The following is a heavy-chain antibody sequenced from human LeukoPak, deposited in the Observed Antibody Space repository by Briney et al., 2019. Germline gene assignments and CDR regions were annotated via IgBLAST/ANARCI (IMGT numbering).Heavy chain of an antibody. CDR1: GYSVDSGYF. CDR2: IHHSGTT. V-gene: IGHV4-38-2*02. J-gene: IGHJ3*02. Sequence: PSETLSLTCIVSGYSVDSGYFWGWIRQPPGKGLEWIGNIHHSGTTYYNPSLKSRVTISVDTSKNQFSLKLSSVTAADTAVYYCARHFPVVPAAMDAFDIWGQGTMVTVSS. CDR3: ARHFPVVPAAMDAFDI. D-gene: IGHD2-2*01.